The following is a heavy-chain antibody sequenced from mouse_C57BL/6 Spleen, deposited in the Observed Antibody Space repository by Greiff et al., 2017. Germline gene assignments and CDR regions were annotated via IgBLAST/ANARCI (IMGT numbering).Heavy chain of an antibody. D-gene: IGHD1-1*02. CDR2: ILPGSGST. Sequence: QVQLQQSGAELMKPGASVKLSCKATGYTFTGYWIEWVKQRPGHGLEWIGEILPGSGSTNYNEKFKGKATFTADTSTNTAYMQLSSLTTEDSAIYDWARWGSYGGHYFDYWGQGTTLTVSS. CDR1: GYTFTGYW. V-gene: IGHV1-9*01. J-gene: IGHJ2*01. CDR3: ARWGSYGGHYFDY.